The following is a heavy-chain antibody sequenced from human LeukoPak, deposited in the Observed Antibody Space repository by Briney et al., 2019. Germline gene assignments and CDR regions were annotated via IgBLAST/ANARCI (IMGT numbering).Heavy chain of an antibody. V-gene: IGHV4-34*01. Sequence: PSETLSLTCAVNGGSFSRHFWNWIRQPPGKGLEWIGEIYHSGTTNYNPSLKSRLTISVDTSKNQFSLNLRSVTAADTAVYYCARRTTYYGWRPSESPSCFDYWGQGVLVTVSS. J-gene: IGHJ4*02. CDR1: GGSFSRHF. D-gene: IGHD2-21*01. CDR3: ARRTTYYGWRPSESPSCFDY. CDR2: IYHSGTT.